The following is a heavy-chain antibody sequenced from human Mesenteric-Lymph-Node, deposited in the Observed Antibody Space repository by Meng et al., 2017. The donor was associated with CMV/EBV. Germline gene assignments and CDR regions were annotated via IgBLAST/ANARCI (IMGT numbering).Heavy chain of an antibody. Sequence: SVKVSCKASGGTFSSYAISWVRQAPGQGLEWMGGIIPILGIANYAQKFQGRVTITADKSTSTAYMELTGLRSEDTAVYYCASEQIVPAANYALDGWGQGTTVTVSS. V-gene: IGHV1-69*10. D-gene: IGHD2-2*01. J-gene: IGHJ6*02. CDR3: ASEQIVPAANYALDG. CDR2: IIPILGIA. CDR1: GGTFSSYA.